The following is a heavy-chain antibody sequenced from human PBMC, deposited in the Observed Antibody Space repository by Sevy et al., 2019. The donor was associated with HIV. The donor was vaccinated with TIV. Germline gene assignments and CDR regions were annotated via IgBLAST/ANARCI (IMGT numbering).Heavy chain of an antibody. J-gene: IGHJ6*02. D-gene: IGHD2-2*01. CDR1: GFTFSSYW. V-gene: IGHV3-7*03. CDR2: IKKDGSEK. CDR3: ARDCSSTSCLWGMDV. Sequence: GSLRLSCAASGFTFSSYWMSWVRQAPGKGLEWVANIKKDGSEKYYVDSVKGRFTISRDNAKNSLYLQMNSLRAEDTAVYYCARDCSSTSCLWGMDVWGQGTTVTVSS.